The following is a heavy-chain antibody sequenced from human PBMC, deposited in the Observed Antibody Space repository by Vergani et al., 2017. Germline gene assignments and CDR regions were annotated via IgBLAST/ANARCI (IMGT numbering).Heavy chain of an antibody. J-gene: IGHJ3*02. D-gene: IGHD2-2*01. CDR1: GGSISSSSYY. V-gene: IGHV4-39*07. Sequence: QLQLQESGPGLVKPSETLSLTCTVSGGSISSSSYYWGWIRQPPGKGLEWIGSIYYSGSTYYNPSLKSLVTISVDPSKNQFSLKLSSVTAADTAVYYCARGRVKGIVVVPAWVGPAFDIWGQGTMVTVSS. CDR3: ARGRVKGIVVVPAWVGPAFDI. CDR2: IYYSGST.